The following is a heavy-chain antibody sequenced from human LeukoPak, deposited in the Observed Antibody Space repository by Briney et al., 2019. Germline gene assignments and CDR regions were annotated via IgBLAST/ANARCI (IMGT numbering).Heavy chain of an antibody. Sequence: SETLSLTCTVSGGSISSYYWSWIRQPAGKGLEWIGYIYYSGSTNYNPSLKSRVTISVDTSKNQFSLKLSSVTAADTAVYYCARHFRVTGTTLYYFDYWGQGTLVTVSS. CDR3: ARHFRVTGTTLYYFDY. CDR1: GGSISSYY. CDR2: IYYSGST. V-gene: IGHV4-59*08. J-gene: IGHJ4*02. D-gene: IGHD1-1*01.